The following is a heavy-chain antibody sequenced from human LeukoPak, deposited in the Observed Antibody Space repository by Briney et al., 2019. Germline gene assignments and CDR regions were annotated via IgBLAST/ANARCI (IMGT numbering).Heavy chain of an antibody. D-gene: IGHD2-2*03. J-gene: IGHJ4*02. Sequence: PGGSLRLSCVASGFTFSSYSMNWVRQAPGKGLEWVSYISRSSSTIYYAGSVKGRFTISRDNGKNSLYLQMNSLRAGDTAVYYCARAGAGYCSTTSCYYFDYWGQGTLVTVSS. CDR1: GFTFSSYS. CDR3: ARAGAGYCSTTSCYYFDY. CDR2: ISRSSSTI. V-gene: IGHV3-48*01.